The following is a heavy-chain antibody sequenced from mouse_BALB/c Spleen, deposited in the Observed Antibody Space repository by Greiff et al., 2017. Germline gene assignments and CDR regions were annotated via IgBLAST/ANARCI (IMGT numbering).Heavy chain of an antibody. CDR2: INPYNGDT. V-gene: IGHV1-20*02. J-gene: IGHJ1*01. CDR3: ARGGGVLDYYEGYWYFDV. D-gene: IGHD1-1*01. CDR1: GYSFTGYF. Sequence: VQLQQSGPELVKPGASVKISCKASGYSFTGYFMNWVMQSHGKSLEWIGRINPYNGDTFYNQKFKGKATLTVDKSSSTAHMELRSLASEDSAVYYCARGGGVLDYYEGYWYFDVWGAGTTVTVSS.